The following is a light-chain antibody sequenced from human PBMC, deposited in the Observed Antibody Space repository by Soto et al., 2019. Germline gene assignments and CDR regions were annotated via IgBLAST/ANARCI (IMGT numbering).Light chain of an antibody. CDR2: DTS. CDR1: QSVSIK. J-gene: IGKJ5*01. CDR3: QQYNNWPPIT. Sequence: DIGMTQSPTTLSVCLGGRAPLSCRSSQSVSIKLAWYQQKPGQAPRLLIYDTSTRATGIPARFSGSGSGTEFTLTISSLQSEDFAVYYCQQYNNWPPITFGQGTRLEIK. V-gene: IGKV3-15*01.